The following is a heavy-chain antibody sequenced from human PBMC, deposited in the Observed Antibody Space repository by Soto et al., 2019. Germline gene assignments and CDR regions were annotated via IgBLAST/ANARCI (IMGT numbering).Heavy chain of an antibody. CDR2: IYYSGST. J-gene: IGHJ6*03. V-gene: IGHV4-39*02. CDR3: ARGEWMIRGADYYYYMDV. Sequence: SETLSLTCTVSGGSISSSSYYWGWIRQPPGKGMEWIGSIYYSGSTYYKPFLKSRVTFSVDTSKNHFSLRLTSVTAADTAFYYCARGEWMIRGADYYYYMDVWGKGTTVTVSS. CDR1: GGSISSSSYY. D-gene: IGHD3-10*01.